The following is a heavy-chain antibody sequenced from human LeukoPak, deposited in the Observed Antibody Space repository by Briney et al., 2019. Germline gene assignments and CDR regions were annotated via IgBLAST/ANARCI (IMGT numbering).Heavy chain of an antibody. Sequence: KPSETLSLTCTVSGGSISSGSYYWSWIRQPAGKGLEWIGRIYTSGSTNYNPSLKSRVSMSLDTSKNQLSLKLSSVTAADTAVYYCARVHYYDNSGYWFFDYWGQGTLVTVSS. V-gene: IGHV4-61*02. J-gene: IGHJ4*02. CDR1: GGSISSGSYY. D-gene: IGHD3-22*01. CDR2: IYTSGST. CDR3: ARVHYYDNSGYWFFDY.